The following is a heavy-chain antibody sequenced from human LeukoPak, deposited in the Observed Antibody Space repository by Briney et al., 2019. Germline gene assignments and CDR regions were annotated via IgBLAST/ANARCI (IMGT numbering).Heavy chain of an antibody. Sequence: SETLFLTCTVSGGSISNYYWSWIRQPPGKGLEWIGYISYSGNTNYNPSLKSRATISADTSKNQVSLKLSSVTAADTDVYYCARDGRGSSWSLDYWGQGALVTVSS. CDR3: ARDGRGSSWSLDY. J-gene: IGHJ4*02. CDR2: ISYSGNT. CDR1: GGSISNYY. V-gene: IGHV4-59*01. D-gene: IGHD6-13*01.